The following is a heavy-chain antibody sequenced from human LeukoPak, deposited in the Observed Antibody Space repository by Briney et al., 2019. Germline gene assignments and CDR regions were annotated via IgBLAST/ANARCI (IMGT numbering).Heavy chain of an antibody. Sequence: HPGRSLRLSYAASGFTFSSYGMHWVRQAPGKGLEWVAVISYDGSNKYYADSVKGRFTISRDNSKNTLYLQMNSLRAEDTAVYYCARDSSSGWFDAFDIWGQGTMVTVS. V-gene: IGHV3-30*03. CDR1: GFTFSSYG. CDR2: ISYDGSNK. D-gene: IGHD6-19*01. J-gene: IGHJ3*02. CDR3: ARDSSSGWFDAFDI.